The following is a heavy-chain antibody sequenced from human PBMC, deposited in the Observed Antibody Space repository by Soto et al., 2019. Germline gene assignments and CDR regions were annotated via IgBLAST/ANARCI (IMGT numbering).Heavy chain of an antibody. CDR3: ARGTLRYYDFWRGYWWFDP. V-gene: IGHV4-34*01. J-gene: IGHJ5*02. CDR2: INHSGST. Sequence: QVQLQQWGAGLLKPSETLSLTCAVYGGSFSGYYWSWIRQPPGKGLEWVGVINHSGSTNYNPSLKSRAPISVDTAKNHFSLKLSSVTAADTAVYYCARGTLRYYDFWRGYWWFDPWGQGTTVTVSS. D-gene: IGHD3-3*01. CDR1: GGSFSGYY.